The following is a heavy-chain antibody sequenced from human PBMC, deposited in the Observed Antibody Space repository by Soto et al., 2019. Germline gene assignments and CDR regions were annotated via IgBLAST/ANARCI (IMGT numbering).Heavy chain of an antibody. CDR1: GYTFTSYG. CDR2: ISAYNGNT. V-gene: IGHV1-18*04. Sequence: ASVKVSCKVSGYTFTSYGISWVRQAPGQGLEWMGWISAYNGNTNYAQKLQGRVTMTTDTSTSTAYMELRSLRSDDTAVYYCARGSVDTAIHDAFDIWGQGTMVTVSS. D-gene: IGHD5-18*01. J-gene: IGHJ3*02. CDR3: ARGSVDTAIHDAFDI.